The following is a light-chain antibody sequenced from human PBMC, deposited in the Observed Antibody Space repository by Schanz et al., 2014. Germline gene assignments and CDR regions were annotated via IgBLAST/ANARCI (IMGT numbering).Light chain of an antibody. V-gene: IGLV2-14*03. CDR2: DVS. CDR3: SSYTSSSTL. Sequence: QSVLTQPASVSGSPGQSITLSCTGTSSDVGGYNYVSWYQQYPGKAPKLMIYDVSNRPSGVSNRFSGSKSGNTASLTISGLQAEDEADYYCSSYTSSSTLFGGGTKLTVL. CDR1: SSDVGGYNY. J-gene: IGLJ2*01.